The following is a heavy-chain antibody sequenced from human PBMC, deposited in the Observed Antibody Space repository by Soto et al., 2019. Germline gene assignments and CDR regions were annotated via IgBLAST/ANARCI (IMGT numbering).Heavy chain of an antibody. CDR1: GGSFSGYY. V-gene: IGHV4-34*01. D-gene: IGHD3-10*01. J-gene: IGHJ5*02. CDR2: INHSGST. CDR3: ARALRLLWFGATSYNWFDP. Sequence: SETLSLTCAVYGGSFSGYYWSWIRQPPGKGLEWIGEINHSGSTNYNPSLKSRVTISVDTSKNQFSLKLSSVTAADTAVYYCARALRLLWFGATSYNWFDPWGQATLVTVSS.